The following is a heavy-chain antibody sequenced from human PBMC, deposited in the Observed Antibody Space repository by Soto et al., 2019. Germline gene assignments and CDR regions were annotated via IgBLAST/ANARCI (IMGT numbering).Heavy chain of an antibody. J-gene: IGHJ4*02. D-gene: IGHD3-16*01. Sequence: NPSETLSLTCTVSGGSISSYYWSWIRQPPGKGLEWIGYIYYSGSTNYNPSLKSRVTISVDTSKNQFSLKLSSVTAADTAVYYCAQTGLRLGEFDFDYWGQGTLVTVSS. CDR1: GGSISSYY. CDR2: IYYSGST. CDR3: AQTGLRLGEFDFDY. V-gene: IGHV4-59*01.